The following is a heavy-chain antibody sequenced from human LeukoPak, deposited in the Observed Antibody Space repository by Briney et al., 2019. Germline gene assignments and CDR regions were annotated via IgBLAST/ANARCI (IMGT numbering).Heavy chain of an antibody. CDR2: ISGSGDTT. CDR3: AKGGPGYCSSTSCHAQGFDP. V-gene: IGHV3-23*01. J-gene: IGHJ5*02. CDR1: GFTFSSYA. Sequence: GGSLRLSCAASGFTFSSYAMSWVRQAPGKGLDWVSAISGSGDTTFYADSVKGRFTISRDNAKNSLYLQMNSLRAEDTAVYYCAKGGPGYCSSTSCHAQGFDPWGQGTLVTVSS. D-gene: IGHD2-2*01.